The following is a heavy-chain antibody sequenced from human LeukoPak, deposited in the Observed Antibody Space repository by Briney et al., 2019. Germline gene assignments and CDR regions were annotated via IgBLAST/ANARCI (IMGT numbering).Heavy chain of an antibody. D-gene: IGHD4-23*01. CDR3: AKDLLRWSTYYYYYMDV. J-gene: IGHJ6*03. Sequence: PGGSLRLSCAASGFTFSSYGMHWVRQAPGKGLEWVAFIRYDGSNKYYADSVKGRFTISMDNSKNTLYLQMNSLRAEDTAVYYCAKDLLRWSTYYYYYMDVWGKGTTVTVSS. V-gene: IGHV3-30*02. CDR2: IRYDGSNK. CDR1: GFTFSSYG.